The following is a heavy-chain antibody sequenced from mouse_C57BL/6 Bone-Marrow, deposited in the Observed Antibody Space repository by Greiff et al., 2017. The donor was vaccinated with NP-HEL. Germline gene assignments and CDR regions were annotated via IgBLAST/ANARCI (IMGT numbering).Heavy chain of an antibody. CDR3: TRRGSNYGLYYFDY. CDR1: GFTFSDAW. Sequence: EVHLVESGGGLVQPGGSMKLSCAASGFTFSDAWMDWVRQSPEKGLEWVAEIRNKANNHATYYAESVKGRFTISRDDSKSSVYLQMNSLRAEDTGIYYCTRRGSNYGLYYFDYWGQGTTLTVSS. V-gene: IGHV6-6*01. D-gene: IGHD2-5*01. CDR2: IRNKANNHAT. J-gene: IGHJ2*01.